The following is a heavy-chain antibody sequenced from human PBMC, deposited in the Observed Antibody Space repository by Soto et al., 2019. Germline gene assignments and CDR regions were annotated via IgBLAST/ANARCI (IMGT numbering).Heavy chain of an antibody. J-gene: IGHJ6*02. CDR2: IIPIFGTA. CDR1: GGTFSSYA. CDR3: ASRADWFSGYHYYYGMDV. Sequence: SGKVSCKASGGTFSSYAISWVRQAPGQGLEWMGGIIPIFGTANYAQKFQGRVTITADESTSTAYMELSSLRSEDTAVYYCASRADWFSGYHYYYGMDVWGQGTTVTVSS. V-gene: IGHV1-69*13. D-gene: IGHD3-9*01.